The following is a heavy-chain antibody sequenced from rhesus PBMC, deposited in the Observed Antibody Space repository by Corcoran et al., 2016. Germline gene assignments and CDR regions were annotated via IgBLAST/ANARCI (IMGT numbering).Heavy chain of an antibody. CDR3: TRDRGYSYSFDY. V-gene: IGHV3-100*02. CDR2: ISESGGTI. CDR1: GFTFSSSE. D-gene: IGHD5-12*01. J-gene: IGHJ4*01. Sequence: DVQLVESGGGLVKPGGSLRLSCVASGFTFSSSEMHWVRQAPGKGLEWVSVISESGGTIYDADSVKGRFTISRDNAKNSLLLQMNSLRAEDTAVYYCTRDRGYSYSFDYWGQGVLVTVSS.